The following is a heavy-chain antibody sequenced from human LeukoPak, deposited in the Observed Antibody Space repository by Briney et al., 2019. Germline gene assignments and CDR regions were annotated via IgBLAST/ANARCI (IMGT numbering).Heavy chain of an antibody. CDR3: TRDDNSASTWAYFHH. D-gene: IGHD5-24*01. V-gene: IGHV3-48*03. J-gene: IGHJ1*01. Sequence: PGGSLRLSCAASGFTFSSYEMNWVRQAPGKGLEWISYISSSGSSIYYADSVKGRFTISRDNAKNSLYLQMNSLRAEDTAVYYCTRDDNSASTWAYFHHWGQGTLVTVSS. CDR1: GFTFSSYE. CDR2: ISSSGSSI.